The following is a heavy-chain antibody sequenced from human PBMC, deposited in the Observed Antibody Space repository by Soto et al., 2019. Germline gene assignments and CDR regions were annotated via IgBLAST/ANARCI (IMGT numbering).Heavy chain of an antibody. CDR3: AKDRGIAAAGTRKVPDY. J-gene: IGHJ4*02. V-gene: IGHV3-30*18. CDR1: GFTFSSYG. D-gene: IGHD6-13*01. Sequence: GGSLRLSCAASGFTFSSYGMHWVRQAPGKGLEWVAVISYDGSNKYYADSVKGRFTISRDNSKNTLYLQMNSLRAEDTAVYYCAKDRGIAAAGTRKVPDYWGQGTLVTVSS. CDR2: ISYDGSNK.